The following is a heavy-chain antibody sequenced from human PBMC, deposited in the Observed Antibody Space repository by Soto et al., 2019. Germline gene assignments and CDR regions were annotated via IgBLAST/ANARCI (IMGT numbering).Heavy chain of an antibody. CDR3: ARARSLSGSLCFDYWGQGTLVTVSSGKFGEASVKVSCKASGYTYYYYYGMDV. J-gene: IGHJ6*02. Sequence: SETLSLTCTVSGGSISSSSYYWGWIRQPPGKGLEWIGSIYYSGSTYYNPSLKSRVTISVDTSKNQFSLKLSSVTAADTAVYYCARARSLSGSLCFDYWGQGTLVTVSSGKFGEASVKVSCKASGYTYYYYYGMDVWGQGTTVTVSS. CDR1: GGSISSSSYY. D-gene: IGHD5-18*01. CDR2: IYYSGST. V-gene: IGHV4-39*01.